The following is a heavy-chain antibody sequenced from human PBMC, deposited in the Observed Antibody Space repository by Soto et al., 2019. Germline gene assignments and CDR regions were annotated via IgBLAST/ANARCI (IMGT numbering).Heavy chain of an antibody. J-gene: IGHJ4*02. CDR1: GYSFTNYW. Sequence: PGESLKISCKRSGYSFTNYWIGWVRQMPGKGLEWMGIIYPGDSDTTYSPSFQGQVTILADKSISTAYLQWSSLKASDTAMFYCARRSGYSYGYYFDYWGQGTLVTVSS. CDR2: IYPGDSDT. V-gene: IGHV5-51*01. CDR3: ARRSGYSYGYYFDY. D-gene: IGHD5-18*01.